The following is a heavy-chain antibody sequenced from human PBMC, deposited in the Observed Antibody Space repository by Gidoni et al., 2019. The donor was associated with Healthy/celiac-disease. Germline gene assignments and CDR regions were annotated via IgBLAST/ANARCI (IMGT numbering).Heavy chain of an antibody. D-gene: IGHD1-26*01. CDR2: ISYDGSTK. J-gene: IGHJ4*02. CDR3: AKDGGELLHVLWY. Sequence: QVQLVVSGGGVVEPGRSLRLSCAASGFTFSRYGIHWVRQAPGKGLEWVAVISYDGSTKYYADSVKGRFTISRDNSKNTLYLQMNSLRAEDTAVYYCAKDGGELLHVLWYWGQGTLVTVSS. V-gene: IGHV3-30*18. CDR1: GFTFSRYG.